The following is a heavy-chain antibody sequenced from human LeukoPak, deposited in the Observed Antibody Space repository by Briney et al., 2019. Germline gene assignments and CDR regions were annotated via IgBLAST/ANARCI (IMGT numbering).Heavy chain of an antibody. Sequence: PGGSLRLSCEASGFTFGSFAMYWVRQAPGKGLDWIAGIFGSGGSPHYADAVKGRFTISRDNSKTTVYLQINSLRAEDTAVCYCGKTTAGYSSGQKPAWPVDYWGQGTLVTVSS. CDR3: GKTTAGYSSGQKPAWPVDY. D-gene: IGHD5-18*01. J-gene: IGHJ4*02. CDR1: GFTFGSFA. CDR2: IFGSGGSP. V-gene: IGHV3-23*01.